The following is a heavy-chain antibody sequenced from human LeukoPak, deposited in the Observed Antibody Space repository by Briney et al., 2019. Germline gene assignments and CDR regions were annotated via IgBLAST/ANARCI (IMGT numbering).Heavy chain of an antibody. CDR3: AKDGAWLRFDD. D-gene: IGHD5-12*01. V-gene: IGHV3-53*01. CDR1: GFTVSDNY. Sequence: GGSLRLSCAASGFTVSDNYMSWVRQAPGKGLEWVSVIYSGGNTYYADSVKGRFTISRDNSKNTLYLQMNSLRAEDTAVYYCAKDGAWLRFDDWGQGILVSVSS. J-gene: IGHJ4*02. CDR2: IYSGGNT.